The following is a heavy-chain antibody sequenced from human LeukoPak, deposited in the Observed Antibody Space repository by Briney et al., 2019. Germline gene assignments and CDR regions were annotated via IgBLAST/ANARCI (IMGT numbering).Heavy chain of an antibody. D-gene: IGHD4-17*01. CDR3: IKEHYTVTTFTFDY. Sequence: GGSLRLSCAASGFTFNNFGMTWARQPPGKGLEWVSTISVSGGTTYYADSVKGRFTISRDNSKNAVYLQMNSLRAEDTAIYYCIKEHYTVTTFTFDYWGQGTLVTVSS. J-gene: IGHJ4*02. CDR1: GFTFNNFG. CDR2: ISVSGGTT. V-gene: IGHV3-23*01.